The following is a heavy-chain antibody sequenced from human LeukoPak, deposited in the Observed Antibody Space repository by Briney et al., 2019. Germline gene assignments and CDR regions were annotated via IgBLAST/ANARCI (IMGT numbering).Heavy chain of an antibody. CDR3: ARDFEGYTYGPGNYYYAMAV. Sequence: GGSLRLSCAASGFTISNYAMSWVRQAPGKGLEWVSAISGSGGNTYYADSVKGRFTISRDSSKNSLYLQMNSLRAEDAAVYYCARDFEGYTYGPGNYYYAMAVWGQGTTVTVSS. CDR1: GFTISNYA. CDR2: ISGSGGNT. D-gene: IGHD5-18*01. V-gene: IGHV3-23*01. J-gene: IGHJ6*02.